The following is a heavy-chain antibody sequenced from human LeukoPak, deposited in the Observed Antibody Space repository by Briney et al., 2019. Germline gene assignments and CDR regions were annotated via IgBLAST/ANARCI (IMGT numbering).Heavy chain of an antibody. CDR3: ASPLFSSGDANFDY. CDR1: GFTFRNHW. CDR2: IKEDGSEK. V-gene: IGHV3-7*01. Sequence: GGSLRLSCAASGFTFRNHWMTWVRQAPGEGLEWVANIKEDGSEKYYVDSVKGRLTISRDNAKNSLYLQMNSLRVEDTAVYYCASPLFSSGDANFDYWGQGTLVTVSS. D-gene: IGHD3-10*01. J-gene: IGHJ4*02.